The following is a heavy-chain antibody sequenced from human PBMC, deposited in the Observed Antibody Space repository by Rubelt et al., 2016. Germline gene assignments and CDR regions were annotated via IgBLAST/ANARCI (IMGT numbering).Heavy chain of an antibody. Sequence: EVQLVESGGGLVQPGGSLKLSCAASGFTFSDSAMHWVRQASGKGLEWISYITSSSGTIYYADSVTGRFTISRDNGEPSLYLQMNSLGDEDTAVYYCARGGAAASFDYWGQGTQVTVSS. D-gene: IGHD6-13*01. J-gene: IGHJ4*02. CDR1: GFTFSDSA. CDR2: ITSSSGTI. V-gene: IGHV3-48*02. CDR3: ARGGAAASFDY.